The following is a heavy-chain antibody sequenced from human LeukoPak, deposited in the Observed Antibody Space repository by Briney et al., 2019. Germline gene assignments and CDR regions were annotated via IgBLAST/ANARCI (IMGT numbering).Heavy chain of an antibody. CDR2: INSDGSTT. J-gene: IGHJ4*02. D-gene: IGHD6-19*01. Sequence: PGRSLRLSCAASGFTFSSYWMHWVRQAPGKGLVWVSRINSDGSTTSNADSVKGRFTISRDNAKNTLHLQMNSLRAEDTAVYYCARGNSSAWYDYWGQGTLVTVSS. V-gene: IGHV3-74*01. CDR1: GFTFSSYW. CDR3: ARGNSSAWYDY.